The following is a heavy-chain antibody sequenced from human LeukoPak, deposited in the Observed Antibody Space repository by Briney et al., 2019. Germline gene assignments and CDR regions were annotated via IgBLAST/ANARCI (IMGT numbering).Heavy chain of an antibody. CDR1: EDTFSDYY. V-gene: IGHV1-69-2*01. CDR3: ATVERGYSAYASLYFDY. Sequence: GATVKISCKASEDTFSDYYIHWVQQAPGKGLEWMGRVDPENGETKYAEKFQGRVTITADTSTDTAYMELNSLISDDTAVYYCATVERGYSAYASLYFDYWGRGTLVTVSS. D-gene: IGHD5-12*01. CDR2: VDPENGET. J-gene: IGHJ4*02.